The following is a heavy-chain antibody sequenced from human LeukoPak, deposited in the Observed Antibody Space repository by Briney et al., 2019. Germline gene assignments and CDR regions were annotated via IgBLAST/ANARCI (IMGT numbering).Heavy chain of an antibody. CDR2: IYYSGST. D-gene: IGHD3-10*01. V-gene: IGHV4-39*07. CDR1: GYSISSSSYY. Sequence: SETLSLTCTVSGYSISSSSYYWGWIRQPPGKGLEWIGSIYYSGSTYYNPSLKSRVSISVDTSKNQFSLKLSSVTAADTAVYYCARRLPPGPLTMVRRINYYMDVWGKGTTVTISS. J-gene: IGHJ6*03. CDR3: ARRLPPGPLTMVRRINYYMDV.